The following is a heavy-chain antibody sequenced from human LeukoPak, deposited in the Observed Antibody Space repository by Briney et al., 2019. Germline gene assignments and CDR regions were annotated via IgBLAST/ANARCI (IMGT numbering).Heavy chain of an antibody. CDR1: GFTFSSYS. CDR2: ISSSSSYI. J-gene: IGHJ4*02. V-gene: IGHV3-21*01. D-gene: IGHD1-26*01. Sequence: GGSLRLSCVASGFTFSSYSMNWVRQAPGKGLEWVSSISSSSSYIYYADSAKGRFTISRDNAKKSLYLQMNSLRVEDTAVYYCARFSAAESPPDYWGQGTLVTVSS. CDR3: ARFSAAESPPDY.